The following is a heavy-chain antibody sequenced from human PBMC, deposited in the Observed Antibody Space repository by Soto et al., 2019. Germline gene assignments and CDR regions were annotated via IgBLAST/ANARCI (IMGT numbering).Heavy chain of an antibody. D-gene: IGHD5-18*01. CDR3: ARENSVQAWLHHFDH. V-gene: IGHV3-48*03. J-gene: IGHJ4*02. CDR2: ISDDGASI. Sequence: GGSLRLSCEASGFSFSSFAMNWVRQSPGRGLEWVSYISDDGASIYYADSLKGRFTISRDNAKNSLSLQMNNLRAEDTAVYYCARENSVQAWLHHFDHWGLGTLVTVSS. CDR1: GFSFSSFA.